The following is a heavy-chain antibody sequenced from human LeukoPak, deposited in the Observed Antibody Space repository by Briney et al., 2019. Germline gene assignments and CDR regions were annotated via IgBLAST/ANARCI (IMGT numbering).Heavy chain of an antibody. J-gene: IGHJ3*02. CDR1: GFTFSSYW. D-gene: IGHD6-13*01. Sequence: GGSLRLSCAASGFTFSSYWMSWVRQAPGKGLEWVANIKQDGSEKYYVDSVKGRFTISRDNAKNSLYLQMNSLRAEDTAVYYCAREESSSWYYRDAFDIWGQGTMVTVSP. V-gene: IGHV3-7*01. CDR2: IKQDGSEK. CDR3: AREESSSWYYRDAFDI.